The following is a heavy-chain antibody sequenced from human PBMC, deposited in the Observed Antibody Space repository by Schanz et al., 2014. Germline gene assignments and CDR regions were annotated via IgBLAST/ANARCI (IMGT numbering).Heavy chain of an antibody. CDR1: GYTLSAYS. CDR3: ATLDYADSVS. Sequence: QVQLVQSGAEVKKPGASVKVSCKASGYTLSAYSLDWVRQAPGQGLEWMGRVIPILGVTHYAQKFQGIVTITADKSTTTAYMELNSLNSDDTAVYYCATLDYADSVSWGQGTLVTVSS. CDR2: VIPILGVT. J-gene: IGHJ5*02. D-gene: IGHD4-17*01. V-gene: IGHV1-69*09.